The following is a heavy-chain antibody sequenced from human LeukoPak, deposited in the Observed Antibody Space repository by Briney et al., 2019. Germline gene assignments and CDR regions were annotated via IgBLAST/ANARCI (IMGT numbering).Heavy chain of an antibody. CDR2: IYYSGST. Sequence: SETLSLSCAVSGGSISSYYWSWIRQPPGKGLEWVGYIYYSGSTNYNPSLKSRVTISVDTSKNQFSLKLSSVTAADTAVYYCARRLDYGDSYYDAFDIWAQGTMVTVSS. CDR3: ARRLDYGDSYYDAFDI. CDR1: GGSISSYY. V-gene: IGHV4-59*08. J-gene: IGHJ3*02. D-gene: IGHD4-17*01.